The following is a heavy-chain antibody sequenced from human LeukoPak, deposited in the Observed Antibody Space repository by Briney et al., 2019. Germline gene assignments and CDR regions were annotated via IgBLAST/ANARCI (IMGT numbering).Heavy chain of an antibody. CDR3: ARGFDYDFWSGSIPPMDV. CDR1: GGSISSGGYY. CDR2: INHSGST. Sequence: PSQTLSLTCTVSGGSISSGGYYWSWIRQPPGKGLEWIGEINHSGSTNYNPSLKSRVTISVDTSKNQFSLKLSSVTAADTAGYYCARGFDYDFWSGSIPPMDVWGKGTTVTVSS. J-gene: IGHJ6*03. V-gene: IGHV4-30-2*01. D-gene: IGHD3-3*01.